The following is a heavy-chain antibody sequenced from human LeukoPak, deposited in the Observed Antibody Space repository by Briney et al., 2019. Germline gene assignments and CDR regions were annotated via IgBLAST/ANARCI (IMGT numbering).Heavy chain of an antibody. CDR2: IYYSGST. J-gene: IGHJ6*02. CDR1: GGSISSGDYY. V-gene: IGHV4-30-4*01. CDR3: ARAGSLRPTNSSGWFYYCYGMDV. D-gene: IGHD6-19*01. Sequence: SETLSLTCTVSGGSISSGDYYWSWIRQPPGKGLEWIGYIYYSGSTYYNPSLKSRVTISVDTSKNQFSLKLSSVTAADTVVYYCARAGSLRPTNSSGWFYYCYGMDVWGQGTTVTVSS.